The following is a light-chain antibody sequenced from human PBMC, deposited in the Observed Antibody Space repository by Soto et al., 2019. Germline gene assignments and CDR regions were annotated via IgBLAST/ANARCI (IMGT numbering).Light chain of an antibody. CDR3: SSYTSSTNYV. Sequence: QSALTQPAAVTGSPGQSLTISFTGASIDIAPYNYVSWYQQHPGKAPKLIIYEVSYRPSGISNRFSGSKSGNTASLTISGLQAEDEADYYCSSYTSSTNYVFGTGTKGTVL. CDR2: EVS. CDR1: SIDIAPYNY. J-gene: IGLJ1*01. V-gene: IGLV2-14*01.